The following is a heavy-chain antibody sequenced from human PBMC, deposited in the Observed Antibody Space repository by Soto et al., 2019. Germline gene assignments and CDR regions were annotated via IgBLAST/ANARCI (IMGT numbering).Heavy chain of an antibody. Sequence: GGSLRLSCAASGFTFSSYAMHWVRQAPGKGLEWVAVISYDGSNKYYADSVKGRFTISRDNSKNTLYLQMNSLRAEDTAVYYCARGPLSSGWYYFDYWGQGTLVTVSS. D-gene: IGHD6-19*01. V-gene: IGHV3-30-3*01. J-gene: IGHJ4*02. CDR1: GFTFSSYA. CDR2: ISYDGSNK. CDR3: ARGPLSSGWYYFDY.